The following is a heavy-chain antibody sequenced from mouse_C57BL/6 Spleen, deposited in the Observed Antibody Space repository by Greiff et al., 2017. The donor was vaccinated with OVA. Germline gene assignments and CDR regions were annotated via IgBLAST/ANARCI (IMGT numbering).Heavy chain of an antibody. CDR3: ARSYSNYAMDY. CDR1: GFTFTDYY. V-gene: IGHV7-3*01. CDR2: IRNKANGYTT. Sequence: EVKVVESGGGLVQPGGSLSLSCAASGFTFTDYYMSWVRQPPGKALEWLGFIRNKANGYTTEYSASVKGRFTISRDNSQSILYLQMNALRAEDSATYYCARSYSNYAMDYWGQGTSVTVSS. D-gene: IGHD2-12*01. J-gene: IGHJ4*01.